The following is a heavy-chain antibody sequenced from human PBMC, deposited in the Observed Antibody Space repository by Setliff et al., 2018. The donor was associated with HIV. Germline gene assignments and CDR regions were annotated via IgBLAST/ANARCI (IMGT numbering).Heavy chain of an antibody. CDR2: IIPTFGTA. CDR1: GGTFSSYA. V-gene: IGHV1-69*05. CDR3: ARDNYPSGSLERYYYYYMDV. J-gene: IGHJ6*03. D-gene: IGHD3-10*01. Sequence: SVKVSCKASGGTFSSYAISWVRQAPGQGLEWMGGIIPTFGTANYAQKFQGRVTITTDESTSTAYMELSSLRSEDTAVYYCARDNYPSGSLERYYYYYMDVWGKGTTVTVSS.